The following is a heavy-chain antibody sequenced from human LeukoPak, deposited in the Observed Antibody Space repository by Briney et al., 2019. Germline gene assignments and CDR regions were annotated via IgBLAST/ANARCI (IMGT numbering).Heavy chain of an antibody. CDR3: ARTAARPAAGPSFDY. CDR2: IIPILGIA. V-gene: IGHV1-69*04. Sequence: ASVKVSCKASGGTFSSYAISWVRQAPGQGLEWMGRIIPILGIANYAQKFQGRVTITADESTSTAYMELSSLRSEDTAVYYCARTAARPAAGPSFDYWGQGTLVTVSS. J-gene: IGHJ4*02. D-gene: IGHD6-13*01. CDR1: GGTFSSYA.